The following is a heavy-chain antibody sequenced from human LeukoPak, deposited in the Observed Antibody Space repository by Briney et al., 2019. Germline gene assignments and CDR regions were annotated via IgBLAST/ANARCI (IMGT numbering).Heavy chain of an antibody. CDR1: GFTFSSYW. CDR3: ARKKAGSYFDY. J-gene: IGHJ4*02. CDR2: IKQDGSEK. V-gene: IGHV3-7*01. Sequence: GGSLRLSCAASGFTFSSYWMSWVRQAPGQGLEWVANIKQDGSEKYYVDSVKGRFTISRDNAKNSLYLQMNSLRAEDTAVYYCARKKAGSYFDYWGQGTLVTVSS. D-gene: IGHD6-13*01.